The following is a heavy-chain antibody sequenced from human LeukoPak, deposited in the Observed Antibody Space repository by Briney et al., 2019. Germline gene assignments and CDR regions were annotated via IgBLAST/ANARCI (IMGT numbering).Heavy chain of an antibody. CDR2: ISGSGGST. CDR1: GFIFSSYA. V-gene: IGHV3-23*01. Sequence: GGSLRLSCAASGFIFSSYAMSWVRQAPGKGLEWVSAISGSGGSTYYADSVKGRFTISRDNSKNTLYLQMNSLRAEDTAVYYCAKGNWRYCSSTSCYTLDYWGQGTLVTVSS. D-gene: IGHD2-2*02. J-gene: IGHJ4*02. CDR3: AKGNWRYCSSTSCYTLDY.